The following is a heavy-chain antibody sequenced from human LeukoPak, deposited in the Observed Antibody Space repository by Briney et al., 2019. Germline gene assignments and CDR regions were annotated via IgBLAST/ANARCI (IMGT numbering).Heavy chain of an antibody. Sequence: PGKSLRLSCAASGFTFTTYALHWIRQAPGKGLEWVAAITSDGRKKYYADSVKGRFTISRDNSKNTLYLQMNSLRTDDTAVYFCARTSLQYFGSGSYSLDVFDIWGQGTMVTVSS. J-gene: IGHJ3*02. V-gene: IGHV3-30-3*01. CDR1: GFTFTTYA. D-gene: IGHD3-10*01. CDR3: ARTSLQYFGSGSYSLDVFDI. CDR2: ITSDGRKK.